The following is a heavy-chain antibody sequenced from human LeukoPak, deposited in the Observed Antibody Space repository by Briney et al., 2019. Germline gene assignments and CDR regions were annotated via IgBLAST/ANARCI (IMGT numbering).Heavy chain of an antibody. J-gene: IGHJ6*02. D-gene: IGHD6-19*01. V-gene: IGHV4-30-2*01. Sequence: PSETLSLTCAVSGGSISSGGYSWSWIRQPPGKGLEWIGYIYHSGSTNYNPSLKSRVTISVDTSKNQFSLKLSSVTAADTAVYYCAREESVAGTYYYYYYGMDVWGQGTTVTVSS. CDR1: GGSISSGGYS. CDR3: AREESVAGTYYYYYYGMDV. CDR2: IYHSGST.